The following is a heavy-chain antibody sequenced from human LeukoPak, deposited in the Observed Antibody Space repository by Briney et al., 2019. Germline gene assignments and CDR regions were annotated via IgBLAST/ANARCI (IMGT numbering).Heavy chain of an antibody. CDR2: INHSGST. J-gene: IGHJ6*03. D-gene: IGHD3-3*01. CDR3: ARGTGSAPFWAVLYYMDV. V-gene: IGHV4-34*01. CDR1: GGSFSGYY. Sequence: SETLSLTCAVYGGSFSGYYWSWIRQPPGKGLEWIGEINHSGSTNYNPSLKSRVTISVDTSKNQFSLKLSSVTAADTAVYYCARGTGSAPFWAVLYYMDVWGKGTTVTVSS.